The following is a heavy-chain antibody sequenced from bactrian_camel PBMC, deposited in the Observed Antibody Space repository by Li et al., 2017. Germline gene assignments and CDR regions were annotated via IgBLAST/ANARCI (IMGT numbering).Heavy chain of an antibody. Sequence: HVQLVESGGGLVQPGGSLTLSCTASGFRFDDYSMGWIRQAPGKEREGVATIGHNGRTNYANSVKGRFLVTKANTMKEITLEMNNLEPDDTAMYYCAARRGGFYCTTVPEAYGYWGKGTQVTVS. J-gene: IGHJ4*01. CDR2: IGHNGRT. CDR3: AARRGGFYCTTVPEAYGY. CDR1: GFRFDDYS. V-gene: IGHV3S61*01. D-gene: IGHD5*01.